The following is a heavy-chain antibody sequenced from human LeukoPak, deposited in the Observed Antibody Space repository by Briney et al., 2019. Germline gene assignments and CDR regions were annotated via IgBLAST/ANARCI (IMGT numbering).Heavy chain of an antibody. CDR1: GGSISSYY. V-gene: IGHV4-39*07. J-gene: IGHJ3*02. D-gene: IGHD3-22*01. CDR3: ARVWSGNYYEDRGAFDI. CDR2: IHYTGNT. Sequence: SETLSLTCTVSGGSISSYYWGWIRQPPGKGLEWIGSIHYTGNTYNNPSLKSRVTISVDTSKNQFSLKLTSVTAADTAVYFCARVWSGNYYEDRGAFDIWGHGTMVTVSS.